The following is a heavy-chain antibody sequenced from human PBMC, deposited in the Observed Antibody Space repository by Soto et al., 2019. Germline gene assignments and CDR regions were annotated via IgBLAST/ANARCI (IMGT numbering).Heavy chain of an antibody. J-gene: IGHJ4*02. CDR3: ARTGYDRSGYFVEYYFDY. V-gene: IGHV3-30-3*01. CDR2: ISNDGSNP. D-gene: IGHD3-22*01. Sequence: PGGSLRLSCAASGFTFSKYAMHWVRDARGTGLEWVAVISNDGSNPYYADSVKGRFTISRDNSKNTLYLQMNSLREEDTAVYYCARTGYDRSGYFVEYYFDYWGQGTLVTVSS. CDR1: GFTFSKYA.